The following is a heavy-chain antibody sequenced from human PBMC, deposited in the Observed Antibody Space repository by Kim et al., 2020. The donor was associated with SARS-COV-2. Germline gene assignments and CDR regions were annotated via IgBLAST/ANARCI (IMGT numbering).Heavy chain of an antibody. CDR3: ARASGDCVYCFQH. Sequence: AQKFQGRVPITADESTSTAYMELSSLRSEDTAVYYCARASGDCVYCFQHWGQGTLVTVSS. V-gene: IGHV1-69*01. D-gene: IGHD2-21*02. J-gene: IGHJ1*01.